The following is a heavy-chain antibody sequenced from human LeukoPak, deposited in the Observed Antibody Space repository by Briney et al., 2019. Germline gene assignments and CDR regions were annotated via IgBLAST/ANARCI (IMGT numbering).Heavy chain of an antibody. CDR1: GYTFTSYG. V-gene: IGHV1-18*01. CDR2: ISAYNGNT. Sequence: GASVKVSCKASGYTFTSYGISWVRQAPGQGLEWMGWISAYNGNTNYAQKLQGRVTMTTDTSTSTAYMELRSLRSDDTAVYYCARAHYYGSGTYRFDLWGRGTLVTVSS. D-gene: IGHD3-10*01. CDR3: ARAHYYGSGTYRFDL. J-gene: IGHJ2*01.